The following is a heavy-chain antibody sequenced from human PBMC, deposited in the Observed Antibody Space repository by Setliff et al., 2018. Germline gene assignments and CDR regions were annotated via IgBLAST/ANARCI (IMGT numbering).Heavy chain of an antibody. CDR1: GYTFTDSF. CDR2: INPNRDDT. CDR3: ARDGSAFFYQN. J-gene: IGHJ4*02. Sequence: ASVKVSCKASGYTFTDSFIHWVRQAPGQGFEWLGWINPNRDDTKYAQKFQHRILMAKDTSLNTVYVELSSLRSDDTATYYCARDGSAFFYQNWGQGSLVTVSS. D-gene: IGHD1-26*01. V-gene: IGHV1-2*02.